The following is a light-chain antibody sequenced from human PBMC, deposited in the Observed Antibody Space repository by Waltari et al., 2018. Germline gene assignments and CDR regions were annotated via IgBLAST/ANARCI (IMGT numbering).Light chain of an antibody. Sequence: IVLTQSPATLSLSLGDRATLSCRASQNILNFLAWYHPKQGQASRLLIFDASRGATGIPARFSGSGSGTDCTLTISSRERGDFAVYCCHQRRNWPGTFGQGTKVEIK. CDR3: HQRRNWPGT. V-gene: IGKV3-11*01. CDR1: QNILNF. J-gene: IGKJ1*01. CDR2: DAS.